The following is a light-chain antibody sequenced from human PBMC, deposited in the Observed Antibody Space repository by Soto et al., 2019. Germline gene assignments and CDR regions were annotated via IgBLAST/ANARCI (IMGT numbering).Light chain of an antibody. Sequence: NFMLTQPHSVSESPGKTVTISCTGSSGSIASNYVQWYQQRPGSAPTTVIYEDNQRPSGVPDRFSGSIDSSSNSASLTISGLKTEDEGDYYCQSYDSSNHVVFGGGTKLTVL. CDR3: QSYDSSNHVV. CDR2: EDN. J-gene: IGLJ2*01. CDR1: SGSIASNY. V-gene: IGLV6-57*02.